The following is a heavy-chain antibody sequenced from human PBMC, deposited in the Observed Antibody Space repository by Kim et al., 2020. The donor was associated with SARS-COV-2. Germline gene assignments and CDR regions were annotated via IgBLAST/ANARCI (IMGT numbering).Heavy chain of an antibody. CDR1: GFTFSDYY. V-gene: IGHV3-11*06. D-gene: IGHD1-7*01. CDR2: ISSSSSYT. CDR3: ARDVLELRSLYYYGMDV. J-gene: IGHJ6*02. Sequence: GGSLRLSCAASGFTFSDYYMSWIRQAPGKGLEWVSYISSSSSYTNYADSVKGRFTISRDNAKNSLYLQMNSLRAEDTAVYYCARDVLELRSLYYYGMDVWGQGTTVTVSS.